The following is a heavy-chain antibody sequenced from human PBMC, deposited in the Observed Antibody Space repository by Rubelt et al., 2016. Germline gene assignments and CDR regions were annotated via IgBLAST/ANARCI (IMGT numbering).Heavy chain of an antibody. CDR3: ARGRYITSSYYFDQ. CDR2: IYSDGSS. V-gene: IGHV3-66*01. Sequence: GESLRLSCAASGFTFSNHSMNWVRQAPGQGLEWVSVIYSDGSSYYADSVKGRFTISRDNSENTLYLQMNSLRVEDTAVYYCARGRYITSSYYFDQWGQGSLVTVSS. J-gene: IGHJ4*02. CDR1: GFTFSNHS. D-gene: IGHD6-6*01.